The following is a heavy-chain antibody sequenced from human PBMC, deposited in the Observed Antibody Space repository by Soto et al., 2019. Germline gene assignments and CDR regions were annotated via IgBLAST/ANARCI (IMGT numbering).Heavy chain of an antibody. Sequence: EVQLVESGGDLVQPGGSLRLSCVASGFPFSDYWLYWVRQAPGKGLVWVSRIDSEGVGTNYADSVKGRFTISRDNAKNTLYLEMNSLRAEDTAVYYCVRLGGSSPADFWGQGTLVTVSS. J-gene: IGHJ4*01. CDR2: IDSEGVGT. D-gene: IGHD3-16*01. V-gene: IGHV3-74*01. CDR3: VRLGGSSPADF. CDR1: GFPFSDYW.